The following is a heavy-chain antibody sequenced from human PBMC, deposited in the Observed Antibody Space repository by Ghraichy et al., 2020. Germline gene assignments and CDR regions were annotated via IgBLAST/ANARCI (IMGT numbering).Heavy chain of an antibody. D-gene: IGHD6-6*01. CDR2: IYYSGST. J-gene: IGHJ6*02. V-gene: IGHV4-61*01. Sequence: ETLSLTCTVSGGSVSSGSYYWSWIRQPPGKGLEWIGYIYYSGSTNYNPSLKSRVTISVDTSKNQFSLKLSSVTAADTAVYYCARDRGVFSISPLGYYYYYGMDVWGQGTTVTVSS. CDR1: GGSVSSGSYY. CDR3: ARDRGVFSISPLGYYYYYGMDV.